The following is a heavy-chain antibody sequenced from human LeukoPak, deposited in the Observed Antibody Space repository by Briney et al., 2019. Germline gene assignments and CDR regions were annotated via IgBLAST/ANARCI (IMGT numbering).Heavy chain of an antibody. Sequence: GGSLRLSCAASGFTFSSYAMSWVRQAPGKGLEWLSAISGSGGSTYYADSVKGRFTISRDNSKNTLYLQMNSLRAEDTAVYYCAKGYCSGGSCYSGPDYYYYSMDVWGQGTTVTVSS. D-gene: IGHD2-15*01. J-gene: IGHJ6*02. CDR1: GFTFSSYA. CDR2: ISGSGGST. V-gene: IGHV3-23*01. CDR3: AKGYCSGGSCYSGPDYYYYSMDV.